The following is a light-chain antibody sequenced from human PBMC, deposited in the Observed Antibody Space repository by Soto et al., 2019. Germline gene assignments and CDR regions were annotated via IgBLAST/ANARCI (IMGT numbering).Light chain of an antibody. Sequence: DIQMTQSPSTLSASVGDRVTITCRASQSISNRLAWYQQKPGKAPKVLIYDASSLESGVPSRFSGSGSGTEFILAISSLQPDDFATYWCQHYGGMWTFGQGTKVDVK. CDR1: QSISNR. J-gene: IGKJ1*01. CDR2: DAS. V-gene: IGKV1-5*01. CDR3: QHYGGMWT.